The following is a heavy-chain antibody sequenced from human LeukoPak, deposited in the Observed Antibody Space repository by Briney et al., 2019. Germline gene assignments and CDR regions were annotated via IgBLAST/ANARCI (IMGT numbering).Heavy chain of an antibody. CDR3: AREGGYSHRGFDY. D-gene: IGHD5-18*01. CDR1: GFTFSSYW. Sequence: GGSLRLSCAASGFTFSSYWMHWVRQAPGKGLVWVSRINSDGSSTSYADSVKGRFTISRDNAKNTLYLQMNSLRAEDTAVYYCAREGGYSHRGFDYWGQGTLVTVSS. CDR2: INSDGSST. V-gene: IGHV3-74*01. J-gene: IGHJ4*02.